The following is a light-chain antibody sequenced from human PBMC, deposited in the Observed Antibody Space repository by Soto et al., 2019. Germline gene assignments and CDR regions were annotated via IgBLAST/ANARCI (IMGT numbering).Light chain of an antibody. Sequence: DIQLTQSPSFLSASVGDRVTITCQASQGISSYLAWYQQKPGKAPKLLIYAASILQSGVTSRFSGSESGTEFTLTISSLQPEDFATYYCQQLNTYPLTFGGGTKVNIK. J-gene: IGKJ4*01. V-gene: IGKV1-9*01. CDR2: AAS. CDR1: QGISSY. CDR3: QQLNTYPLT.